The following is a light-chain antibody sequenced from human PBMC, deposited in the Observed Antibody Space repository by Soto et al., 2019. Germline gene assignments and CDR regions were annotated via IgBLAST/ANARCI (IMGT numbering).Light chain of an antibody. J-gene: IGLJ2*01. V-gene: IGLV4-69*01. CDR3: QTWAPL. CDR1: SGHSSYA. CDR2: LNSDGSH. Sequence: QSVLTQSPSASASLGASVKLTCTLSSGHSSYAIAWHQQQPEKGPRYLMKLNSDGSHSKGDGIPDRFSGSSSGAERYLTISSLQSEDEADYYCQTWAPLFGGGTKLTVL.